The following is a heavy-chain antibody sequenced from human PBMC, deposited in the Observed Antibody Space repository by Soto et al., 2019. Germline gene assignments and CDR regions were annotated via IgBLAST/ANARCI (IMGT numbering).Heavy chain of an antibody. CDR3: ARHVGSSWYSYYYYYGMDV. J-gene: IGHJ6*02. D-gene: IGHD6-13*01. CDR2: IYYSGST. CDR1: GGSISSSSYY. Sequence: QLQLQESGPGLVKPSETLSLTCTVSGGSISSSSYYWGWIRQPPGKGLEWIGSIYYSGSTYYNPSLKSRVTISVDTSKNQFSLKLSSVTAADTAVYYCARHVGSSWYSYYYYYGMDVWGQGTTVTVSS. V-gene: IGHV4-39*01.